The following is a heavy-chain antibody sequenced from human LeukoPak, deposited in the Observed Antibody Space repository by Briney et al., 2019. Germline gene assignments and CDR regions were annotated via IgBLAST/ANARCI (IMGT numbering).Heavy chain of an antibody. D-gene: IGHD3-10*01. V-gene: IGHV3-11*01. J-gene: IGHJ5*02. CDR2: ISSSGSTI. Sequence: GGSLRPSCAASGFTFSDYYMSWIRQAPGKGLEWVSYISSSGSTIYYADSVKGRFTISRDNAKNSLYLQMNSLRAEDTAVYYCARQYGSGSYSPRDPWGQGTLVTVSS. CDR3: ARQYGSGSYSPRDP. CDR1: GFTFSDYY.